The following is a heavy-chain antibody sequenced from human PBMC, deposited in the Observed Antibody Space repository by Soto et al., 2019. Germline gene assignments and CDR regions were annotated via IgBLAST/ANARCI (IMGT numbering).Heavy chain of an antibody. CDR3: ARGGLHSYYFYYMDV. CDR1: GFTFSSYT. CDR2: ISSSSGYM. V-gene: IGHV3-21*02. J-gene: IGHJ6*03. Sequence: EVQLVESGGGLVKPGGSLRLSCAASGFTFSSYTMNWVRQAPGKGLEWVSSISSSSGYMHYADSGKGRFTISRDNAKNSLYLQFNSLRAEDTAVYYCARGGLHSYYFYYMDVWGKGTTVTVSS.